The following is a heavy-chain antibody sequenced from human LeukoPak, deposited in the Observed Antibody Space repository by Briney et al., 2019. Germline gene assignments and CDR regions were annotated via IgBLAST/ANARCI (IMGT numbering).Heavy chain of an antibody. CDR2: MNPNSGNT. Sequence: ASVTVSFKTSGYTFSNYDINWVRQAPGQGPEWMGWMNPNSGNTGYALQFQGRVTMTRDTSIPTAYMELSGLRSDDTAVYYCARAIRHQLLSDYWGQGTLVTVSS. V-gene: IGHV1-8*01. J-gene: IGHJ4*02. CDR3: ARAIRHQLLSDY. CDR1: GYTFSNYD. D-gene: IGHD2-2*01.